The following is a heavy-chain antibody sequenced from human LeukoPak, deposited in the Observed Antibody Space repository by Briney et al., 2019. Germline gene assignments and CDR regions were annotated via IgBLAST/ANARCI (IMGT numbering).Heavy chain of an antibody. Sequence: SGTLSLTCAVYGGSFSGYYWSWIRQPPGKGLEWIGEINHSGSTNYNPSLKSRVTISVDTSKNQFSLKLSSVTAADTAVYYCARGVDGSGSYSRYNWFDPWGQGTLVTVSS. CDR1: GGSFSGYY. J-gene: IGHJ5*02. CDR2: INHSGST. CDR3: ARGVDGSGSYSRYNWFDP. D-gene: IGHD3-10*01. V-gene: IGHV4-34*01.